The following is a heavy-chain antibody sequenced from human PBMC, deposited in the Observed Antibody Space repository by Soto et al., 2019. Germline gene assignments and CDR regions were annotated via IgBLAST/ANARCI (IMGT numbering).Heavy chain of an antibody. D-gene: IGHD2-15*01. CDR3: VRGYCTTSPCSGDFQF. CDR1: GYKFTTYF. V-gene: IGHV1-46*01. CDR2: IHPSGDT. Sequence: QVQLVQSGAELKKPGASVKVACKASGYKFTTYFIHWVRQAPGQGLEWMGMIHPSGDTGYAQKFRGRVTMTIATSTTTAYMELRNLTSEDTAVYFSVRGYCTTSPCSGDFQFWGQGTLVTVSS. J-gene: IGHJ1*01.